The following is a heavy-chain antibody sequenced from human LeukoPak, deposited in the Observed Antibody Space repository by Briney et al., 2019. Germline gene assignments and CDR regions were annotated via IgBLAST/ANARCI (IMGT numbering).Heavy chain of an antibody. J-gene: IGHJ4*02. CDR3: AKHRFESGGYHSTD. Sequence: GGSLRLSCAASGFPFSGYGMHWVRQAPGKGLEWVAVAYGDGSSQYYADSVKGRFTISRDNSKNTLYLQMNSLRDEDTAVYYCAKHRFESGGYHSTDWGQGTLVTVSS. CDR1: GFPFSGYG. D-gene: IGHD3-22*01. V-gene: IGHV3-33*06. CDR2: AYGDGSSQ.